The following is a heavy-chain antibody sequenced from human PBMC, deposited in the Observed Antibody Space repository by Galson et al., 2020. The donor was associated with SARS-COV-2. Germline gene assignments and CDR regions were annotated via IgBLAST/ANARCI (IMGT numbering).Heavy chain of an antibody. Sequence: GESLKISCAASGFTFSSHAIHWVRQAPGKGLEWVAQIWFDGSNKYYTDSVRGRFSISRDNSKNTVSLQMNSLRAEDTAVYYCARDGQSGAPYAFYFWGQGTTVTVSS. J-gene: IGHJ3*01. CDR2: IWFDGSNK. CDR1: GFTFSSHA. D-gene: IGHD4-4*01. V-gene: IGHV3-33*01. CDR3: ARDGQSGAPYAFYF.